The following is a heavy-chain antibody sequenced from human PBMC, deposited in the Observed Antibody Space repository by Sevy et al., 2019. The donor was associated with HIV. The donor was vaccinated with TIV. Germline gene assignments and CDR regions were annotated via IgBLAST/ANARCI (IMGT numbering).Heavy chain of an antibody. CDR2: ISRDRRTI. Sequence: GGSLRLSCVGSGFTFSTYTMHWVRQAPGKGLEWLSSISRDRRTIYYADSLKGRFTISRDNAKNSLYLQMNSLRDEETDVYYCAREAYYYDSREENWFDPWGQGTLVTVSS. V-gene: IGHV3-48*02. D-gene: IGHD3-22*01. CDR1: GFTFSTYT. J-gene: IGHJ5*02. CDR3: AREAYYYDSREENWFDP.